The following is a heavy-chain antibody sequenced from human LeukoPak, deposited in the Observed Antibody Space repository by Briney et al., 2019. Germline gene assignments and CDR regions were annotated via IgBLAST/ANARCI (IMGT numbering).Heavy chain of an antibody. CDR2: IYYSGST. CDR1: GGSISSSSYY. V-gene: IGHV4-39*01. D-gene: IGHD4-23*01. Sequence: SQTLSLTCTVSGGSISSSSYYWGWIRQPPGKGLEWIGSIYYSGSTYYNPSLKSRVTISVDTSKNQFSLKLNSVTAADTAVYYCARQGGGNRNGMDVWGQGTTVTVSS. J-gene: IGHJ6*02. CDR3: ARQGGGNRNGMDV.